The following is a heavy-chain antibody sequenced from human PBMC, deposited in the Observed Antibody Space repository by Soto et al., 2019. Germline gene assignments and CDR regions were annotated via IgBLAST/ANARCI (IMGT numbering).Heavy chain of an antibody. CDR3: ASGHDANKVRY. CDR1: GGSMGRGGAGCK. J-gene: IGHJ4*02. V-gene: IGHV4-31*02. Sequence: TRCVRWSGAGGSMGRGGAGCKWSWIRQVPGKGLEWIAYIYYNGKTYYNPSLKSRPTISIEPSDNQFSLKLTSVTAADTAIYFCASGHDANKVRYWGQGTLVTVS. CDR2: IYYNGKT. D-gene: IGHD1-1*01.